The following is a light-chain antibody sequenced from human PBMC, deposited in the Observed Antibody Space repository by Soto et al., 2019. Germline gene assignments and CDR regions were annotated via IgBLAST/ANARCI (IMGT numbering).Light chain of an antibody. J-gene: IGLJ3*02. Sequence: QSVLTQPPSVSGAPGQTVTLSCTGNSSNLGAGYDVHWYQQLPGADPKLVIFGNRNLPSGVPERFSGSKSGTSASLAITWLQDEDEAHYYCQDYAYRLTASVFGGGTKLTVL. V-gene: IGLV1-40*01. CDR3: QDYAYRLTASV. CDR1: SSNLGAGYD. CDR2: GNR.